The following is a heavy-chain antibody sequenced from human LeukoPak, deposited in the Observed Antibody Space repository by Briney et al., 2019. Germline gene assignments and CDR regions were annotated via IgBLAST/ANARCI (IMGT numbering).Heavy chain of an antibody. CDR2: IKTKTDGGTT. CDR1: GFTFSNAW. D-gene: IGHD3-22*01. CDR3: TTPYYYDSRGYED. J-gene: IGHJ4*02. V-gene: IGHV3-15*01. Sequence: GGSLRLSCAASGFTFSNAWMSWVRQAPGKGLEWVGRIKTKTDGGTTDYAAPVKGRFTISGDDSKNTLYLQMNSLKTEDTAVYYCTTPYYYDSRGYEDWGQGTLVTVSS.